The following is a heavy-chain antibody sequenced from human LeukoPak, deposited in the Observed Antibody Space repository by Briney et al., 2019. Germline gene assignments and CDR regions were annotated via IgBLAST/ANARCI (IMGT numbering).Heavy chain of an antibody. J-gene: IGHJ5*02. CDR2: ISSGSHYI. V-gene: IGHV3-21*01. Sequence: PGRSLRLSCAASGFTFSSYGMHWVRQAPGKGLEWVSSISSGSHYIYYADSVKGRFTLSRDNAKNSLYLQMHSLRAEDTAVYYCARDGDGDSDNWFDPWGQGTLVTVSS. CDR3: ARDGDGDSDNWFDP. D-gene: IGHD7-27*01. CDR1: GFTFSSYG.